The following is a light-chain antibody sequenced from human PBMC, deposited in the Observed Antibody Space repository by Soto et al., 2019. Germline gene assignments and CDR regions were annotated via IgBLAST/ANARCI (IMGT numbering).Light chain of an antibody. Sequence: DIQMTQSPSSLSASVGDRVTITCRASQDISSYLAWYQQKPGKAPKVLISAASTLQSGVPSRFSGSGSGTEFTLTISSLQPEDFATYYCQQLSSYPFTFGPGTKVDIK. CDR3: QQLSSYPFT. CDR2: AAS. V-gene: IGKV1-9*01. CDR1: QDISSY. J-gene: IGKJ3*01.